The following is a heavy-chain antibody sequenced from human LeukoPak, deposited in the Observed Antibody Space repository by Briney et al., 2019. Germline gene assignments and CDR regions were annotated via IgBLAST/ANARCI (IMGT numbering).Heavy chain of an antibody. V-gene: IGHV4-39*01. CDR1: GDSLGSNRYS. J-gene: IGHJ4*03. CDR3: ASLKDWGVYRYTFDI. Sequence: SESLSLERHNSGDSLGSNRYSWRWSRQPPGKWLEWIGSIYYSGSTYYNPSLKSRVTISVDTSKNQFSLKLSSVTAADTAVYYYASLKDWGVYRYTFDIWGQGTLVTVSS. D-gene: IGHD3-16*02. CDR2: IYYSGST.